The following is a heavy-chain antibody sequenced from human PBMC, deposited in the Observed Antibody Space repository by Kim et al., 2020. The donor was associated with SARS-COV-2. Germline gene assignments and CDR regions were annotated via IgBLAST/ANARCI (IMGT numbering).Heavy chain of an antibody. J-gene: IGHJ4*02. V-gene: IGHV3-15*01. CDR2: IKSKTDGGTT. Sequence: GGSLRLSCAASGFTFSNAWMSWVRQAPGKGLEWVGRIKSKTDGGTTDYAAPVKGRFTISRDDSKNTLYLQMNSLKTEDTAVYYCTTPYCSSTSCYFYFDYWGQGTLVTVSS. CDR1: GFTFSNAW. CDR3: TTPYCSSTSCYFYFDY. D-gene: IGHD2-2*01.